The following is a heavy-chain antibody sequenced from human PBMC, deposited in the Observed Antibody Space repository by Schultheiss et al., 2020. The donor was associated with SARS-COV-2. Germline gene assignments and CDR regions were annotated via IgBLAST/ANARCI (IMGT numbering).Heavy chain of an antibody. CDR3: ARDPQSFYYDSSEFAFDI. V-gene: IGHV3-21*01. J-gene: IGHJ3*02. CDR1: GFTFSTFA. Sequence: GGSLRLSCAASGFTFSTFAMHWVRQAPGKGPEWVSSISSTSSHIYYADSVKGRFTISRDNSKNTLYLQMNSLRAEDTAVYYCARDPQSFYYDSSEFAFDIWGQGTMVTVSS. D-gene: IGHD3-22*01. CDR2: ISSTSSHI.